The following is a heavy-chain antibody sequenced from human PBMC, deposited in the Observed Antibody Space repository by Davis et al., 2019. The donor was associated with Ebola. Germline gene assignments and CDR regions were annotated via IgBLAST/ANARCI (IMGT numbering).Heavy chain of an antibody. Sequence: SETLSLTCAVYGGSFSGYYWSWTRQPPGKGLEWIGEISQSGSTNYNPSLKSRVTISVDTSKNQFSLKLSSVTAADTAVYYCAARRYYYYYYGMDVWGQGTTVTVSS. CDR2: ISQSGST. CDR3: AARRYYYYYYGMDV. D-gene: IGHD6-6*01. CDR1: GGSFSGYY. V-gene: IGHV4-34*01. J-gene: IGHJ6*02.